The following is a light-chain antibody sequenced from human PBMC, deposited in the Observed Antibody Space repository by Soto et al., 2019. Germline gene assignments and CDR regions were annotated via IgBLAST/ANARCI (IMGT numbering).Light chain of an antibody. CDR3: QQYGSSPIT. J-gene: IGKJ5*01. CDR1: ESISSW. Sequence: IQMTHSPSTLSACVGDIVTITCRASESISSWLAWYQHKPGDAPKLLIYDASGLDSGVPSRFSGSGSGTEFTLTISSLQPEDFAVYYCQQYGSSPITFGQGTRLEIK. CDR2: DAS. V-gene: IGKV1-5*01.